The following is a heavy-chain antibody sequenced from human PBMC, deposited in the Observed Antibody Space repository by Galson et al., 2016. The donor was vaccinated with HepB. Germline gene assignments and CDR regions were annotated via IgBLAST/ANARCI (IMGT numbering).Heavy chain of an antibody. CDR1: GGSISSSDYY. CDR3: ARELLLGYWFDP. CDR2: IYYSGST. J-gene: IGHJ5*02. V-gene: IGHV4-30-4*08. D-gene: IGHD2-15*01. Sequence: TLSLTCTVSGGSISSSDYYWTWIRQPPGKGLEWIGYIYYSGSTEYNESLKSRISMSVDTSKNQFSLKLTSVTAADTAVYYCARELLLGYWFDPWGPGTLVTVSS.